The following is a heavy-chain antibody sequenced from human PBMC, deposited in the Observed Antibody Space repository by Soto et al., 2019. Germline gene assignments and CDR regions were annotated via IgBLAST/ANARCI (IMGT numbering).Heavy chain of an antibody. V-gene: IGHV4-30-2*01. CDR3: ARVPLYCISTSCYVVGFDY. Sequence: PSETLSLTCAVSGGSISSGGYSWSWIRQPPGKGLEWIGYIYHSGSTYYNPSLKSRVTISVDRSKNQFSLKLSSVTAADTAVYYCARVPLYCISTSCYVVGFDYWGQGILVTVSS. CDR2: IYHSGST. D-gene: IGHD2-2*01. CDR1: GGSISSGGYS. J-gene: IGHJ4*02.